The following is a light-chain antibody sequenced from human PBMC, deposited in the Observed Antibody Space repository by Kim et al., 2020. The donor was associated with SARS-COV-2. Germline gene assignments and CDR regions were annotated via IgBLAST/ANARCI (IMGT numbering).Light chain of an antibody. CDR3: QQYYSYPYT. V-gene: IGKV1-8*01. CDR2: GAS. J-gene: IGKJ2*01. Sequence: SASTGDRVTITCRASQGISSYLAWYQQKPGKAPKLLIYGASTLQSGVPSRISGSGSGTDFTLTISCLQSEDFASYYCQQYYSYPYTFGQGTKLEI. CDR1: QGISSY.